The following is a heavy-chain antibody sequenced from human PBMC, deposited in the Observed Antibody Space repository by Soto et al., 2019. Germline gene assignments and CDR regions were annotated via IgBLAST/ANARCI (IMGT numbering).Heavy chain of an antibody. CDR3: AREVVAPTLSPNFDY. V-gene: IGHV3-30-3*01. J-gene: IGHJ4*02. D-gene: IGHD2-15*01. Sequence: QVQLVESGGGVVQPGRSLRLSCAASGFTFSSYAMHWVRQAPGKGREWVAVISYDGINKYYADSVKGRFTISRDNSTNTLYLQMNSLRAEDTAVYYFAREVVAPTLSPNFDYWGQGTLVTVSS. CDR1: GFTFSSYA. CDR2: ISYDGINK.